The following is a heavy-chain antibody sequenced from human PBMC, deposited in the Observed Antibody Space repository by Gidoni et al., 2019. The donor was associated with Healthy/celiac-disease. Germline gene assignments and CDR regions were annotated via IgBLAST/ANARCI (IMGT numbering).Heavy chain of an antibody. J-gene: IGHJ6*02. Sequence: QVQLQQWGAGLLKPSETLSLTCAVYGGSFSGYYWSWIRPPPGKGLEWIGEINHSGSTNYNPSLKSRVTISVDTSKNQFSLKLSSVTAADTAVYYCAWWELLGDYYYGMDVWGQGTTVTVSS. D-gene: IGHD1-26*01. CDR1: GGSFSGYY. CDR3: AWWELLGDYYYGMDV. V-gene: IGHV4-34*01. CDR2: INHSGST.